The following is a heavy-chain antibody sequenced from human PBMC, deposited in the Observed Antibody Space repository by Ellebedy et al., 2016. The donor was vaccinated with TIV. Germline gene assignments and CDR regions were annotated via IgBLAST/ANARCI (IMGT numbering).Heavy chain of an antibody. CDR2: VYHSGHT. Sequence: MPSETLSLTCGVSGGSINSDNYWSWVRQSPGRGLEWIGEVYHSGHTNYNPSLKSRVTISVDTSKNQFSLKLSSVTAADTAVYYCARDGTSTRFDPWGQGTLVTVSS. CDR3: ARDGTSTRFDP. V-gene: IGHV4-4*02. CDR1: GGSINSDNY. D-gene: IGHD2/OR15-2a*01. J-gene: IGHJ5*02.